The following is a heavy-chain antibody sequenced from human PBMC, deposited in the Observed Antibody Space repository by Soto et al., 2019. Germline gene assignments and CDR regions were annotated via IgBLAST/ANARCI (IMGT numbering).Heavy chain of an antibody. J-gene: IGHJ1*01. CDR3: ARGSAGYFHH. Sequence: SETLSLTCTVSGGSISSYYWSWIRQPPGKGLEWIGYIYYSGSTNYNPSLKSRVTISVDTSKNQFSLKLSSVTAADTAVYYCARGSAGYFHHWGQGTLVTVSS. CDR1: GGSISSYY. V-gene: IGHV4-59*01. D-gene: IGHD6-19*01. CDR2: IYYSGST.